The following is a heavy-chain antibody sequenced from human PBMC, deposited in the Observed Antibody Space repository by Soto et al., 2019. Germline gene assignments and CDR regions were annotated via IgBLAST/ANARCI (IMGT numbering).Heavy chain of an antibody. Sequence: PGGSLRLSCVGSGFTFADYAVTWFRQAPGKGLEWVGFITSKAYGGTAEYAASVKGRFTISRDDSKSIAYLQMNSLKTEDTAVYYCTRVARDCYGPNEPYYFATWAQGSLVTVSS. J-gene: IGHJ1*01. CDR2: ITSKAYGGTA. CDR3: TRVARDCYGPNEPYYFAT. V-gene: IGHV3-49*03. CDR1: GFTFADYA. D-gene: IGHD2-21*01.